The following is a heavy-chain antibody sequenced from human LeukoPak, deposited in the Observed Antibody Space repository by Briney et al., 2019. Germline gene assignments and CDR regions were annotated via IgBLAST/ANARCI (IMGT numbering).Heavy chain of an antibody. CDR3: ARLSVKNNTSWSWFDP. V-gene: IGHV1-18*01. D-gene: IGHD2-2*01. Sequence: GASVKVSCKVSGYTLTELSMHWVRQAPGQGLEWMGWLSAYNGNTNYAQKLQGRVTMTTDTSTSTAYMELRSLRSDDTAVYYCARLSVKNNTSWSWFDPWGQGTLVTVSS. CDR2: LSAYNGNT. CDR1: GYTLTELS. J-gene: IGHJ5*02.